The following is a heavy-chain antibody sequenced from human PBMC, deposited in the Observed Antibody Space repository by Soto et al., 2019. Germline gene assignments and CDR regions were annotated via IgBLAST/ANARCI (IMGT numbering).Heavy chain of an antibody. CDR1: GGSISSGGYY. J-gene: IGHJ4*02. CDR3: ARGWWTEPLEND. Sequence: QVQLQESGPGLVKPSQTLSLTCTVSGGSISSGGYYWSWIRQHPGKGLEWIGYIFYSGSTYYTPSLKSRVTMSLDTSKNQFSLRLNSVTAADTAVYFWARGWWTEPLENDWGQGTLVTVSS. V-gene: IGHV4-31*03. D-gene: IGHD2-15*01. CDR2: IFYSGST.